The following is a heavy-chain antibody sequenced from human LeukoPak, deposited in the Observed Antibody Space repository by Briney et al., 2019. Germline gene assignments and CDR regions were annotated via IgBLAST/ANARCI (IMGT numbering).Heavy chain of an antibody. D-gene: IGHD1-26*01. V-gene: IGHV3-30*03. CDR3: ARDFISWLLSYYYYGMDV. CDR1: GFTFSNYG. J-gene: IGHJ6*02. Sequence: GGSQRLSCAASGFTFSNYGMHWVRQAPGKGLEWVAVISYDGSNKYYADSVKGRFTISRDNSKNTLYLQMNSLRAEDTAVYYCARDFISWLLSYYYYGMDVWGQGTTVTVSS. CDR2: ISYDGSNK.